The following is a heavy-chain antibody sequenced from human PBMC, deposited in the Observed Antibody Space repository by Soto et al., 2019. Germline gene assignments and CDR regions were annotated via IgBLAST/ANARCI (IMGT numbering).Heavy chain of an antibody. V-gene: IGHV4-4*07. J-gene: IGHJ5*02. CDR3: ARVLVCSGGSCYGHWFDP. Sequence: PSETLSLTCTVSGGSISSYYWSWIRQPAGKGLEWIGRIYTSGSTNYNPSLKSRVTMSVDTSKNQFSLKLSSVTAADTAVYYCARVLVCSGGSCYGHWFDPWGQGTLVTVSS. CDR1: GGSISSYY. D-gene: IGHD2-15*01. CDR2: IYTSGST.